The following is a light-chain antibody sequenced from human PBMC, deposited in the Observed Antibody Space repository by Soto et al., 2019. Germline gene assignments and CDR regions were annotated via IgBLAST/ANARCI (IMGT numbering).Light chain of an antibody. CDR3: QHFGSATGT. V-gene: IGKV3-20*01. Sequence: IVLTQSPGTLSLSPGERATLSCRASQSVDSDYLAWYQHKPGQAPRLLIYAASSRATGIPDRFSGSGSGTDFTLTISRLEPEDFAVYYCQHFGSATGTFGQGTKVEIK. J-gene: IGKJ1*01. CDR2: AAS. CDR1: QSVDSDY.